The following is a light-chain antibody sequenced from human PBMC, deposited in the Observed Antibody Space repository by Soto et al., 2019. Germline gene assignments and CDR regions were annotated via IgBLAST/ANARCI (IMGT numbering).Light chain of an antibody. V-gene: IGKV3D-11*02. CDR3: QQRRSSLT. Sequence: TVLTQSPATLSLSPGERATLSCRASQSVDTYLAWYQQKSGRAPRLLIYDVSKRATGIPPWFSGSGAGTDFTLTISSLEPEDSATYYCQQRRSSLTFGGGTKVDIK. CDR1: QSVDTY. J-gene: IGKJ4*01. CDR2: DVS.